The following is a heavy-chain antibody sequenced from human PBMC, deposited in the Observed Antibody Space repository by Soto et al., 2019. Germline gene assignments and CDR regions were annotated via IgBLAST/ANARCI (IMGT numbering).Heavy chain of an antibody. J-gene: IGHJ4*02. CDR2: IYNSGST. CDR1: GGSISSYY. CDR3: ASHESCGYYYVED. Sequence: SETLALTCTVSGGSISSYYWSWIQQPPGKGLEWIGYIYNSGSTNYNPSLKSRVTISVDMSKNQFSLKLNSVTAADTAVYYCASHESCGYYYVEDWGQGRRVTVPS. V-gene: IGHV4-59*08. D-gene: IGHD5-12*01.